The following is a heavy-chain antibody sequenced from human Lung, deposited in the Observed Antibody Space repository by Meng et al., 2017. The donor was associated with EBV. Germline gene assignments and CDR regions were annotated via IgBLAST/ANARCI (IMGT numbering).Heavy chain of an antibody. V-gene: IGHV1-18*01. D-gene: IGHD6-19*01. CDR3: ARDPSNTSGRYAYFDS. CDR1: GYTFTHHG. J-gene: IGHJ4*02. CDR2: ISCYNGDT. Sequence: QGQLRQFGGEVKKPGASVMVSCKASGYTFTHHGISWIRQAPGQGLEWLGWISCYNGDTNYAQKVQGRFTMTMDKSASTAYMDLRSLRSDDTAVYYCARDPSNTSGRYAYFDSWGQGTLVTVSS.